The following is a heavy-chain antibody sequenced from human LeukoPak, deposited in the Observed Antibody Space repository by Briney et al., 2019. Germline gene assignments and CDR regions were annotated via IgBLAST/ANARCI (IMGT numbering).Heavy chain of an antibody. CDR2: IWYDGSNK. CDR3: AKDSSSGWFDY. J-gene: IGHJ5*01. V-gene: IGHV3-33*06. D-gene: IGHD6-13*01. CDR1: GFAFSSYG. Sequence: GGSLRLSCAASGFAFSSYGMHWVRQAPGKGLEWVAVIWYDGSNKYYAGSVKGRFTISRDNSKNTLYLQMNSLRAEDTAVYYCAKDSSSGWFDYWGQGTLVTVSS.